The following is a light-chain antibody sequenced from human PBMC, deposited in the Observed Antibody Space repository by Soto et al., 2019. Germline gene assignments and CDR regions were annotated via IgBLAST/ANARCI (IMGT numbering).Light chain of an antibody. Sequence: IQMTQSPSSLSASVGDRVTITCRASQNIGVYLNWYQKKPGKAPKLLIHAASSLHSGVPSRFSGSGSGTDFTLAISSLQPEDSATYYCLQDINYPWTFGQGTKVDIK. CDR3: LQDINYPWT. J-gene: IGKJ1*01. V-gene: IGKV1-6*01. CDR1: QNIGVY. CDR2: AAS.